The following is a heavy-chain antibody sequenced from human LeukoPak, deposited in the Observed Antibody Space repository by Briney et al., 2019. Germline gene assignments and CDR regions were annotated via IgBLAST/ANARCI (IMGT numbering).Heavy chain of an antibody. CDR1: GGSFSGYF. Sequence: SETLSLTCAVYGGSFSGYFWSWIRQPPGKGLEWIGDINHSGSTNYNPSLKSRVTVSVDTSKNQFSLNVSSVTAADTAVYYCARAPWPRQLVHYYLDVWAKGTTVTVSS. J-gene: IGHJ6*03. D-gene: IGHD6-6*01. CDR2: INHSGST. CDR3: ARAPWPRQLVHYYLDV. V-gene: IGHV4-34*01.